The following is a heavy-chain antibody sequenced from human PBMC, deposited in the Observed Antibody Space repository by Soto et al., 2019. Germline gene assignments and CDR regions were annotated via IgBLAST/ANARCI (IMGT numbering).Heavy chain of an antibody. Sequence: QPGVSLRLSCATSGFTFSSYAMVWVRQAAEKGLEWVASISNNGDTAYYADSVKGRFTISRGNSENTLYLQMNGLRADDTALYFCAKSRVFIGAIVTLLDSWGQGT. CDR2: ISNNGDTA. D-gene: IGHD3-16*02. CDR1: GFTFSSYA. V-gene: IGHV3-23*01. CDR3: AKSRVFIGAIVTLLDS. J-gene: IGHJ4*02.